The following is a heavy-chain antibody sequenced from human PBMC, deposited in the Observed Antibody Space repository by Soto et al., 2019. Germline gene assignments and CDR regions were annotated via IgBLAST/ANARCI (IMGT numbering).Heavy chain of an antibody. V-gene: IGHV4-30-4*01. D-gene: IGHD3-22*01. Sequence: PSETLSLTCTVSGGSISSGDYYWSWIRQPPXKGLEWIGYIYYSGSTYYNPSLKSRVTISVDTSKNQFSLKLSSVTAADTAVYYCARAAGITMIVVTSTFDYWGQGTLVTVSS. CDR2: IYYSGST. CDR1: GGSISSGDYY. J-gene: IGHJ4*02. CDR3: ARAAGITMIVVTSTFDY.